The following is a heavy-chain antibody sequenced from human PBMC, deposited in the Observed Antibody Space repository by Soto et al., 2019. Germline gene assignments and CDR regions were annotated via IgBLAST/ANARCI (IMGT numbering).Heavy chain of an antibody. CDR3: ARRYCSGGSCHFFDY. J-gene: IGHJ4*02. CDR2: ISSGSSTI. V-gene: IGHV3-48*01. D-gene: IGHD2-15*01. CDR1: GFTFSSYS. Sequence: EVQLVESGGGLVQPGGSLRLSCAASGFTFSSYSMNWVRQAPGKGLEWVSYISSGSSTIYYADSVKGRFTISRDNAKNSLYLLMNSLRAEDTAVYYCARRYCSGGSCHFFDYWGQGTLVTVSS.